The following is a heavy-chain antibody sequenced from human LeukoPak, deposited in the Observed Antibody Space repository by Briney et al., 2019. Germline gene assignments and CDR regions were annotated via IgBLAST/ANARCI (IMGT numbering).Heavy chain of an antibody. CDR1: GFTFSSSA. Sequence: GGSLRLSCAASGFTFSSSAIHWVRQAPGRGLEWVSYISGSGTAIYYADSVKGRFTTSRDNAKNSLYLQMNSLRDEDTAVYYCARVSEYGGNSVADYWGQGTLVTVSS. D-gene: IGHD4-23*01. J-gene: IGHJ4*02. CDR3: ARVSEYGGNSVADY. CDR2: ISGSGTAI. V-gene: IGHV3-48*02.